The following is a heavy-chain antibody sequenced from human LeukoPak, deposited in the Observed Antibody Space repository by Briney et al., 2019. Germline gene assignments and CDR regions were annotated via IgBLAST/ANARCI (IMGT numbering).Heavy chain of an antibody. CDR3: ARMASGYYYYYGMDV. CDR1: GYSFTSYW. J-gene: IGHJ6*02. CDR2: IYPGDSDT. Sequence: GESLKISCKGSGYSFTSYWIGWLRQMPGKGLEWMGIIYPGDSDTRYSPSFQGQVTISADKSISTAYLQWSSLKASDTAMYYCARMASGYYYYYGMDVWGQGTTVTVSS. D-gene: IGHD6-19*01. V-gene: IGHV5-51*01.